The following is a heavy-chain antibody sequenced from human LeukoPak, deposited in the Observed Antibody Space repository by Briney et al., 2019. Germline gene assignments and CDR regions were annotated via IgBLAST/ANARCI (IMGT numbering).Heavy chain of an antibody. CDR1: GGSISSDY. CDR2: IYHSGST. D-gene: IGHD2-2*01. Sequence: SETLSLTCTVSGGSISSDYWSWIRQPPGKGLEWIGSIYHSGSTYYNPSLKSRVTISVDTSKNQFSLKLSSVTAADTAVYYCASKSQLLSATDYWGQGTLVTVSS. J-gene: IGHJ4*02. CDR3: ASKSQLLSATDY. V-gene: IGHV4-38-2*02.